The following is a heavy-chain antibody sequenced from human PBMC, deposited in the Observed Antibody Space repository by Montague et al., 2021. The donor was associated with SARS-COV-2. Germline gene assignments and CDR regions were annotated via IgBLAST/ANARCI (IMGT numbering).Heavy chain of an antibody. D-gene: IGHD3-10*01. Sequence: SETLSLTCTDSGGSISSYYWSWIRQPAGKGLEWIGRIYTSGTTNYNPSLKSRVTMSVDTSKNQFSLKLSSVTAADTAVYYCAGGSGIINFYNSGMDVWGQGTTVTVSS. V-gene: IGHV4-4*07. CDR3: AGGSGIINFYNSGMDV. CDR1: GGSISSYY. CDR2: IYTSGTT. J-gene: IGHJ6*02.